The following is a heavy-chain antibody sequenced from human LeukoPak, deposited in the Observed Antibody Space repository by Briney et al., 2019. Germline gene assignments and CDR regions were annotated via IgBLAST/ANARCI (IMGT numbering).Heavy chain of an antibody. J-gene: IGHJ4*02. CDR1: GGSISNNY. Sequence: SETLSLTCNVSGGSISNNYWSCIRQPPGKGLEWFGYFHDSESTNYNPSLKSRVSISVDTSKKQVSRKLSSVTAADTAVYYCARGDASGRPGIAFDYWGQGTLVTVSS. V-gene: IGHV4-59*01. CDR2: FHDSEST. CDR3: ARGDASGRPGIAFDY. D-gene: IGHD1-26*01.